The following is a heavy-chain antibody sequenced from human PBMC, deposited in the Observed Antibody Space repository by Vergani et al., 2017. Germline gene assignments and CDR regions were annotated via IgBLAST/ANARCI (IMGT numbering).Heavy chain of an antibody. V-gene: IGHV3-23*01. J-gene: IGHJ6*02. CDR2: ISGRGGST. Sequence: EVQLLESAGDLVQPGGSLRLSCAASGFTFNHYAMNWVRQAPGKGLEWFSGISGRGGSTYYPGSVTGRVTISRDSSKNTLYLQMNSLSPGDPAVYYCAKANPRDRGYDYLFDYHALDAWGQGTTVTVSS. CDR3: AKANPRDRGYDYLFDYHALDA. D-gene: IGHD5-12*01. CDR1: GFTFNHYA.